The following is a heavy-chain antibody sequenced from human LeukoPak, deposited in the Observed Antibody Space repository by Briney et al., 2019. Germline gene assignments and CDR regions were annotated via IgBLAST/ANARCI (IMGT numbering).Heavy chain of an antibody. V-gene: IGHV3-30*18. CDR1: GFTFGSYG. J-gene: IGHJ3*02. Sequence: GGSLRLSCAASGFTFGSYGMHWVRQAPGKGLEWVAVISYDGSNKYYADSVKGRFTISRDNSKNTLYLQMNSLRAEDTAVYYCAKETPPGRYCSGGSCPNDAFDIWGQGTMVTVSS. D-gene: IGHD2-15*01. CDR3: AKETPPGRYCSGGSCPNDAFDI. CDR2: ISYDGSNK.